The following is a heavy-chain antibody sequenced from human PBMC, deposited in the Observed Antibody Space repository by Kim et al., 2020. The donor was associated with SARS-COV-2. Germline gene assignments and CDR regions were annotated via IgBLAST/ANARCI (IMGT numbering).Heavy chain of an antibody. D-gene: IGHD3-3*01. J-gene: IGHJ3*02. CDR1: GFTFSSYE. V-gene: IGHV3-48*03. CDR3: AREHDFWSGYYLTSDAFDI. Sequence: GGSLRLSCAASGFTFSSYEMNWVRQAPGKGLEWVSYISSSGSTIYYADSVKGRFTISRDNAKNSLYLQMNSLRAEDTAVYYCAREHDFWSGYYLTSDAFDIWGQGTMVTVSS. CDR2: ISSSGSTI.